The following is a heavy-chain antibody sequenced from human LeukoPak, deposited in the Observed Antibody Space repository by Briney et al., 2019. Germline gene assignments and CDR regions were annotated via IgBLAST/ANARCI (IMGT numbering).Heavy chain of an antibody. CDR1: GYTFTSYA. J-gene: IGHJ6*03. D-gene: IGHD2-15*01. CDR3: ARAGYCSGGSCYPYYYYYYMDV. V-gene: IGHV1-18*01. CDR2: SSGHNDDT. Sequence: ASVKVSCKASGYTFTSYAISWVRQAPGQGLEWMGWSSGHNDDTNYAQRLQGRVTMTTDTSTSTAYMELRSLRSDDTAVYYCARAGYCSGGSCYPYYYYYYMDVWGKGTTVTVSS.